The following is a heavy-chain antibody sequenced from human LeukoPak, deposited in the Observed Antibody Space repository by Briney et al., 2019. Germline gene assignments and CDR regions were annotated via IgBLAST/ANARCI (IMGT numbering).Heavy chain of an antibody. J-gene: IGHJ5*02. CDR2: IVGSGVTT. D-gene: IGHD2-21*02. V-gene: IGHV3-23*01. CDR1: GFTFSNYG. CDR3: ARDVGGDYDNWFDP. Sequence: PGGSLRLSCVASGFTFSNYGMNWVRQAPGKGLEWVSGIVGSGVTTYYADSVKGRFTISRDNSKNTLYLQMNSLRAEDTALYYCARDVGGDYDNWFDPWGQGTLVTVSS.